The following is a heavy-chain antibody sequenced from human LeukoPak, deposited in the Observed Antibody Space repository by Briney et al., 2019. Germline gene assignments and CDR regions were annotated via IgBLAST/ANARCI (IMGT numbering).Heavy chain of an antibody. J-gene: IGHJ5*02. V-gene: IGHV3-21*01. Sequence: PGGSLRLSCAASGFTFSSYSMNWVRQAPGKGLEWVSSISSSSSYIYYADSVKGRFTISRDNAKNSLYLQMNSLRAEDTAVYYCARGVTIFGVPRFDPWGQGTLVTVSS. CDR3: ARGVTIFGVPRFDP. CDR2: ISSSSSYI. D-gene: IGHD3-3*01. CDR1: GFTFSSYS.